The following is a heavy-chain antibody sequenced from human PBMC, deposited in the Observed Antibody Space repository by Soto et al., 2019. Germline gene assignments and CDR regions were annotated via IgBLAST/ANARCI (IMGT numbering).Heavy chain of an antibody. V-gene: IGHV1-18*01. CDR2: ISAYNGNT. CDR3: ARDVTPPDY. CDR1: GYTFSSYA. J-gene: IGHJ4*02. Sequence: QVQLVQSGAEVKKPGASVKVSCKASGYTFSSYAFSWVRQAPGQGLEWMGWISAYNGNTNNAKKFQGRVTMTTDTSTSKAYMERRSLRSDDTAVYYCARDVTPPDYWGQGTLVTFSS.